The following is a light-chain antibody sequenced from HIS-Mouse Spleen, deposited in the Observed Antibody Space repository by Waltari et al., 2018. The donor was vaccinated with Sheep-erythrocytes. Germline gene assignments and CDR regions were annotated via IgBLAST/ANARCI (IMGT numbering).Light chain of an antibody. Sequence: DIVMTQSPLSLPVTPGEPASISCRSSQSLLHSNGYNYLDWYLQKPGQSPQLLIYLGSTRASGVPDRFSGRGSGTDFTLKISRVEAEDVGVYYCMQALQTPVSLNGYTFGQGTKLEIK. CDR2: LGS. CDR1: QSLLHSNGYNY. V-gene: IGKV2-28*01. CDR3: MQALQTPVSLNGYT. J-gene: IGKJ2*01.